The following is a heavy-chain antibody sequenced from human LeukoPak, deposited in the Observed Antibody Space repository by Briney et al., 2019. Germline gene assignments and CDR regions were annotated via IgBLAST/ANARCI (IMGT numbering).Heavy chain of an antibody. D-gene: IGHD6-13*01. CDR3: ARWQPGFDP. CDR2: IKQDGSEK. J-gene: IGHJ5*02. Sequence: PGGSLRLSCTASGFTFSNYWMSWVRQVPGKGPEWVANIKQDGSEKYYVDSVEGRFAISRDNVQNSLYLQMNSLRVEDTAVYYCARWQPGFDPWGQGTLVTVSS. V-gene: IGHV3-7*01. CDR1: GFTFSNYW.